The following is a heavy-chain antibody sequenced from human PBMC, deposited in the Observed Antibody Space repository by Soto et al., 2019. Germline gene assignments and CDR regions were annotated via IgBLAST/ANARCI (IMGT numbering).Heavy chain of an antibody. J-gene: IGHJ3*02. CDR2: IWYDGSNK. CDR3: ARGTELRYFDWPSSPNDAFDI. Sequence: QVQLVESGGGVVQPGRSLRLSCAASGFTFSSYGMHWVRQAPGKGLEWVAVIWYDGSNKYYADSVKGRFTISRDNSKNTLYLQMNSLRAEDTPVYYCARGTELRYFDWPSSPNDAFDIWGQGTMVTVSS. CDR1: GFTFSSYG. D-gene: IGHD3-9*01. V-gene: IGHV3-33*01.